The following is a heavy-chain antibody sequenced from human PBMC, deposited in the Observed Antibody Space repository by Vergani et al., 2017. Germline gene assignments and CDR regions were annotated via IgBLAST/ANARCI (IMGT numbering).Heavy chain of an antibody. CDR1: GASIRSSNYY. D-gene: IGHD6-19*01. CDR3: VRHSTVEWLVKLGWIDP. V-gene: IGHV4-39*01. J-gene: IGHJ5*02. CDR2: IYYSGSP. Sequence: QLQLQESGPALVKPSATLSLTCSVSGASIRSSNYYWGWIRQPPGKGLEWIASIYYSGSPYYNPSLKSRVTISVDTSKTQFSLKLSSVTAADTAVYFCVRHSTVEWLVKLGWIDPWGQGILVTVSS.